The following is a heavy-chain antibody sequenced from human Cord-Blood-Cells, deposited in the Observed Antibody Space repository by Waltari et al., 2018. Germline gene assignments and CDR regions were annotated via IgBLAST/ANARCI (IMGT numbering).Heavy chain of an antibody. Sequence: QVQLVQSGAEVKKPGASVKVSCKASGYTFTSYGISRVRQAPGQGLEWMGWLSAYKCNTNYSQKRHGRFTMTTDTSTSTAYMGLRSLRSDDTAVYYCASSNSSSSAFDIWGQGTMVTVSS. D-gene: IGHD6-6*01. CDR1: GYTFTSYG. J-gene: IGHJ3*02. CDR3: ASSNSSSSAFDI. V-gene: IGHV1-18*01. CDR2: LSAYKCNT.